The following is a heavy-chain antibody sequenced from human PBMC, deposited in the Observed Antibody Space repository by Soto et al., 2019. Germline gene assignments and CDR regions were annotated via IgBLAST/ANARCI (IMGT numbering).Heavy chain of an antibody. CDR1: GDSISSRSYY. CDR2: IYYSGST. J-gene: IGHJ6*02. V-gene: IGHV4-39*07. CDR3: ARVNYGDYYYGMDV. Sequence: PSETLSLTCTVTGDSISSRSYYWGWIRQPPGKGLEWIGSIYYSGSTYNNPSLRSRVSMSIDTSKDQFSLKLSSVTAADTALYYCARVNYGDYYYGMDVWGQGTTVTVSS. D-gene: IGHD4-17*01.